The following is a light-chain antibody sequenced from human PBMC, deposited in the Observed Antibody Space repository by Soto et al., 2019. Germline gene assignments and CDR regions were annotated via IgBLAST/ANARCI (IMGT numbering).Light chain of an antibody. J-gene: IGKJ4*01. CDR1: QSISRY. V-gene: IGKV1-39*01. CDR2: AAS. CDR3: QQSYSIPLT. Sequence: DIQITQSPSSLSASIGDRVTIICRASQSISRYSNWYQQKPGKAPKLLIYAASTLQSGVPSRFSGSGSGTDFTLTISSLQPEDFATYYCQQSYSIPLTFGGGTKVDIK.